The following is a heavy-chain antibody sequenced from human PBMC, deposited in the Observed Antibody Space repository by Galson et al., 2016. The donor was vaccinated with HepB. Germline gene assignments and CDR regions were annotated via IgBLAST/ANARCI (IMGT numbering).Heavy chain of an antibody. J-gene: IGHJ3*02. Sequence: SVKVSCKASGYSFTSYNLNWVRQAPGQGLEWMGWINPNTGKPTYAQGFTGRFVCSLDTSVSTTYLQISGLKAEDTAVYYCARDMGYCSSTSCYVTAFDMWGQGTMITVSA. CDR3: ARDMGYCSSTSCYVTAFDM. D-gene: IGHD2-2*01. CDR2: INPNTGKP. CDR1: GYSFTSYN. V-gene: IGHV7-4-1*02.